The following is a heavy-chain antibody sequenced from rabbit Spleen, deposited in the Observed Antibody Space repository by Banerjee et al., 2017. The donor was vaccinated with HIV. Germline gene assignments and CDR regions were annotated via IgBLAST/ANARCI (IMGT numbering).Heavy chain of an antibody. CDR3: ARDAGSSFSSYGMDL. V-gene: IGHV1S40*01. CDR2: IYAGSSGST. Sequence: QSLEESGGDLVKPGAPLTLTCTASGFSFSSNYYMCWVRQAPGKGLEWIACIYAGSSGSTYYASWAKGRFTISKTSSTTVTLQMTSLTAADTATYFCARDAGSSFSSYGMDLWGPGTLVTVS. D-gene: IGHD8-1*01. J-gene: IGHJ6*01. CDR1: GFSFSSNYY.